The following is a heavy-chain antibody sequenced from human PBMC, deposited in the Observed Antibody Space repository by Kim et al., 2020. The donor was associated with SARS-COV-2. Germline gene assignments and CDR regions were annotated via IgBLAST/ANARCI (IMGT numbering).Heavy chain of an antibody. V-gene: IGHV3-30*03. CDR3: ARGVGHKDYTLDL. D-gene: IGHD2-2*02. J-gene: IGHJ5*02. Sequence: YYGDSLKGRFTISRDNSKNTLYLQTNNVATEDTAVYHCARGVGHKDYTLDLWGQGTQVTVPS.